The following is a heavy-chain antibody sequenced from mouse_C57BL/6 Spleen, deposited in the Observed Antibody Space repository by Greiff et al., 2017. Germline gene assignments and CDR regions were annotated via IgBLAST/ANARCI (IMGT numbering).Heavy chain of an antibody. CDR2: ISYDGSN. D-gene: IGHD2-3*01. V-gene: IGHV3-6*01. Sequence: ESGPGLVKPSQSLSLTCSVTGYSITSGYYWNWIRQFPGNKLEWMGYISYDGSNNYNPSLKNRISITRDTSKNQFFLKLNSVTTEDTATYYCAREKSYEFDYWGQGTTLTVSS. CDR3: AREKSYEFDY. CDR1: GYSITSGYY. J-gene: IGHJ2*01.